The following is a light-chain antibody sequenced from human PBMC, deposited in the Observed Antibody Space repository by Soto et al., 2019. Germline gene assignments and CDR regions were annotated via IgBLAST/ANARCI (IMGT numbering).Light chain of an antibody. V-gene: IGKV3-11*01. CDR1: RSVTSS. J-gene: IGKJ2*01. Sequence: DIVLTQSPATLSLSPEERTTLSFRASRSVTSSLAWYQQKPGQAPMLLIYGASSRATGIPYRFSGSGSGTDFTLTISSLDPEDFAIYYCQQRSFLYTFGQGT. CDR2: GAS. CDR3: QQRSFLYT.